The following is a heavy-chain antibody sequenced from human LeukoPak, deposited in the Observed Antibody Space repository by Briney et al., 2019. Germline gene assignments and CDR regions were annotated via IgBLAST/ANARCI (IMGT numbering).Heavy chain of an antibody. J-gene: IGHJ4*02. CDR2: IYHSGST. D-gene: IGHD2-15*01. CDR3: ARLRXVGAARXY. V-gene: IGHV4-38-2*02. Sequence: SETLSLTCTVSGYSISSGYYWGWIRQPPGKGLEWIGSIYHSGSTYYNPSLKSRVTISVDTSKNQFSLKLSSVTAADTAVYYCARLRXVGAARXYXXQGTL. CDR1: GYSISSGYY.